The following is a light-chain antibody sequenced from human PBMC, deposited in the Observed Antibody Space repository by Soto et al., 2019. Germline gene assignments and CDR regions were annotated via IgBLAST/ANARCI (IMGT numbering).Light chain of an antibody. CDR1: QSVSSSY. CDR2: GAS. Sequence: EIVLTHSPGTLSLSPGERATLSCRASQSVSSSYLARYQQKPGQAPRLLIYGASSRATGIPDRFSGSGSGTDFPLTISRLDPQDFAVYYCQQYGSSLITFGQGTRLEIK. CDR3: QQYGSSLIT. V-gene: IGKV3-20*01. J-gene: IGKJ5*01.